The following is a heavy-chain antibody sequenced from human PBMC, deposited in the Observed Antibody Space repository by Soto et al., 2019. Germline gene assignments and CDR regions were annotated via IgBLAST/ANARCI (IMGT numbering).Heavy chain of an antibody. J-gene: IGHJ4*02. CDR2: ISAYNGNT. CDR3: ARDKRGYSYGNVDY. V-gene: IGHV1-18*01. Sequence: ASVKVSWKACGYTFTSYGISLVRQAPGQGLEWMEWISAYNGNTNYAQKLQGRVTMTTDTSTSTAYMELRSLRSDDTAVYYCARDKRGYSYGNVDYWGQGTLVTVSS. D-gene: IGHD5-18*01. CDR1: GYTFTSYG.